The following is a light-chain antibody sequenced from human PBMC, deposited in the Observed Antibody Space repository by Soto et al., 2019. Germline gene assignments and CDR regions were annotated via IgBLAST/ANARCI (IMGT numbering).Light chain of an antibody. Sequence: IQMTQSPSTLSASVGDTLTITCRASQAISGWLAWYQQRPGKAPNLLIFDASTLESGVPSRFSGSGSGTTFTLTISSLQSDDFATYYCLQYNGYYRTFGQGTKVDIK. CDR2: DAS. CDR1: QAISGW. J-gene: IGKJ1*01. CDR3: LQYNGYYRT. V-gene: IGKV1-5*01.